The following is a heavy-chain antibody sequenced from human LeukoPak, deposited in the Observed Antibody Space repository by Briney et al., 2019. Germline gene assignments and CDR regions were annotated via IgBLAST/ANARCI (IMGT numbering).Heavy chain of an antibody. D-gene: IGHD3-22*01. J-gene: IGHJ5*02. CDR3: AKAPGTYYYDSSGYPDP. CDR1: GFTFSSSA. V-gene: IGHV3-23*01. CDR2: ISASGGST. Sequence: PGGSLRLSCAASGFTFSSSAISWVRQVPGKGLEWVSGISASGGSTYYADSVKGRFTISRDNSKNTLYLQMNSLRAEDTAVYYCAKAPGTYYYDSSGYPDPWGQGTLVTVSS.